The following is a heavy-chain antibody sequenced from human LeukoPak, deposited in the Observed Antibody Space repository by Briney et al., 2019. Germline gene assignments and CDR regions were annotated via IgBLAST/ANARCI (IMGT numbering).Heavy chain of an antibody. Sequence: SSETLSLTCAVYGGSFSGYYWSWIRQPPGKGLEWIGEINHSGSINYNPSLKSRVTISVDTSKNQFSLKLSSVTAADTAVYYCARGGYDILTGYLYYFDYWGQGTLVTVSS. CDR2: INHSGSI. CDR1: GGSFSGYY. J-gene: IGHJ4*02. CDR3: ARGGYDILTGYLYYFDY. D-gene: IGHD3-9*01. V-gene: IGHV4-34*01.